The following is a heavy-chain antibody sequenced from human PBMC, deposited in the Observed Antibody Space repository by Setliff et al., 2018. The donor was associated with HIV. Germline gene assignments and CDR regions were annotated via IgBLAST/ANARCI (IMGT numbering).Heavy chain of an antibody. V-gene: IGHV4-39*01. CDR3: ARIFGFTTASYARGNDY. J-gene: IGHJ4*02. CDR2: IYYTDTT. CDR1: GGSISSSSYF. Sequence: SETLSLTCTVSGGSISSSSYFWGWIRQPPGKGLEWIGSIYYTDTTYYNSSLESRVTISVYTSRNQFSLKLYSVTAADTAVYYCARIFGFTTASYARGNDYWGRGTLVTVS. D-gene: IGHD3-16*01.